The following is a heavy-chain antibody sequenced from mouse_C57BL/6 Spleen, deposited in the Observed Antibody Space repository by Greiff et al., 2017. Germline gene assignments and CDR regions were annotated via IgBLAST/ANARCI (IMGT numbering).Heavy chain of an antibody. D-gene: IGHD4-1*01. Sequence: VKLQQPGAELVKPGASVKLSCKASGYTFTSYWMQWVKQRPGQGLEWIGEIDPSDSYTNYNQKFKGKATLTVDTSSSTAYMQLSSLTSEDSAVYYCARRNWDEDYWGQGTTLTVSS. J-gene: IGHJ2*01. V-gene: IGHV1-50*01. CDR1: GYTFTSYW. CDR2: IDPSDSYT. CDR3: ARRNWDEDY.